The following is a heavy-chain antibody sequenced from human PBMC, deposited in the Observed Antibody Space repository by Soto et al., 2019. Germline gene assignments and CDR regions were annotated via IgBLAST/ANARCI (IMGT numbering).Heavy chain of an antibody. D-gene: IGHD2-15*01. Sequence: QVQLVESGGGVVQPGGSLRLSCEASGFPFSSYGIHWVRQAPGKGLEWLAIIWNDGSNEYYADSVKGRFTISRDNSKNTVYLQESNLRAEDTAVYFCARDQSDSGGDSDSWGEGTLVTVSS. CDR2: IWNDGSNE. CDR1: GFPFSSYG. V-gene: IGHV3-33*01. CDR3: ARDQSDSGGDSDS. J-gene: IGHJ4*02.